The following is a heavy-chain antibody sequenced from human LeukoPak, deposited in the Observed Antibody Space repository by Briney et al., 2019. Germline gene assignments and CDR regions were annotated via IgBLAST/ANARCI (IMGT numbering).Heavy chain of an antibody. D-gene: IGHD1-26*01. CDR3: ARDLVDGVGAPGAY. CDR1: GHTFTNYG. J-gene: IGHJ4*02. V-gene: IGHV1-18*01. Sequence: VASVKVSCKFSGHTFTNYGITWMRQAPGQGLEWMGWTNTYNGNTNYAQKLQGRVTITTDTSTSTAYMELRSLRSDDTAVFYCARDLVDGVGAPGAYWGQGALVTVSS. CDR2: TNTYNGNT.